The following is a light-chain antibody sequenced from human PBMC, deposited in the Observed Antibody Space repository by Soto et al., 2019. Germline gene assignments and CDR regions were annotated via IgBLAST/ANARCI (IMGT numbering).Light chain of an antibody. CDR1: SSNIGACYY. J-gene: IGLJ2*01. CDR3: LSFDSSLSVV. CDR2: GNT. V-gene: IGLV1-40*01. Sequence: QSVLTQPPSVSGAPGQRVTISCTGTSSNIGACYYVHWYQQLPGRAPKLIIYGNTNRPSGVPDRFSGSKSGTSASLAITGLQAEAEAYYYSLSFDSSLSVVFGGGTKLTVL.